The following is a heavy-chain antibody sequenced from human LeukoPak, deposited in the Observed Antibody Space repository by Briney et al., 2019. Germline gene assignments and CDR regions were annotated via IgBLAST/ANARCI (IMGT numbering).Heavy chain of an antibody. CDR2: LPTNGGNT. CDR3: AKPLTSYSSGFSDVFDV. CDR1: GFPFGFYP. V-gene: IGHV3-64*02. J-gene: IGHJ3*01. D-gene: IGHD5-18*01. Sequence: PGGPLSSSCQAPGFPFGFYPLHWSAKPQGKELKHVSPLPTNGGNTYYADSVKGRFTISRDNSKDTLFLQMGSLRAEDMAVYYCAKPLTSYSSGFSDVFDVWGHGSMVTVSS.